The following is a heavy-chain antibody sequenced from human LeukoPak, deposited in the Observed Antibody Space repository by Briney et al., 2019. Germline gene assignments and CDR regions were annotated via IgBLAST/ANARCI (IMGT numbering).Heavy chain of an antibody. Sequence: AGGSLRLSCAASGFTFTGYAMSWLRQAPGKGLEFVSAISGDAANTFYADSVRGRFTVSRDNSQNILYLQLSNLRAEDTAVYYCAKRDYYDSSGFSPLFQHWGPGTLVTVSS. CDR3: AKRDYYDSSGFSPLFQH. J-gene: IGHJ1*01. CDR1: GFTFTGYA. V-gene: IGHV3-23*01. CDR2: ISGDAANT. D-gene: IGHD3-22*01.